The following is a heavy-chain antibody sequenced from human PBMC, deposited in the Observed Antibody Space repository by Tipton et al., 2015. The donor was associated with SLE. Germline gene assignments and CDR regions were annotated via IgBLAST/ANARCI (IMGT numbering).Heavy chain of an antibody. J-gene: IGHJ3*02. D-gene: IGHD3-22*01. CDR2: IIPIFGTA. CDR3: ARVPNYDSSGYYAFDI. CDR1: GYTFTSYG. Sequence: QSGPEVKKPGASVKVSCKASGYTFTSYGISWVRQAPGQGLEWMGGIIPIFGTANYAQKFQGRVTITADKSTSTAYMELSSLRSEDTAVYYCARVPNYDSSGYYAFDIWGQGTMVTVSS. V-gene: IGHV1-69*06.